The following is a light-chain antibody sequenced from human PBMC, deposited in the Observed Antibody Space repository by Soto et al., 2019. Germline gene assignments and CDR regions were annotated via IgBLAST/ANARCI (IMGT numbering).Light chain of an antibody. CDR1: SSDIGAYSY. V-gene: IGLV2-8*01. Sequence: QSVLTQPPSASGSPGQSVTISCTGTSSDIGAYSYVSWYQQHPGKAPKLMIYEVSKRPSGVPDRFSGSKSGNTASLTVSGLQAEEEADYYCSSYAGSNNFVVFGGGTKLTVL. CDR2: EVS. CDR3: SSYAGSNNFVV. J-gene: IGLJ2*01.